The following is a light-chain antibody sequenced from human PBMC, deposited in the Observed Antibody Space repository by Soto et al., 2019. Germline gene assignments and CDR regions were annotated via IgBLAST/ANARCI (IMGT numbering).Light chain of an antibody. Sequence: IRMTQSPSSLSASTGDRVTITCRASQEINNFLAWYQQRPGKVPKLLIFGASALQSGVPSRFSGSGYGTDFTLTISSLQPEDVATYYCQKYDRDPPGTFGQGTKVDIK. J-gene: IGKJ1*01. CDR3: QKYDRDPPGT. CDR1: QEINNF. CDR2: GAS. V-gene: IGKV1-27*01.